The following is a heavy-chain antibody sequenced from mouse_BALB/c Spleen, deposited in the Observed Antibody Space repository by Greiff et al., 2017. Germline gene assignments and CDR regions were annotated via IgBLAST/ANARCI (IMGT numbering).Heavy chain of an antibody. CDR3: ARSYDYDGFAY. D-gene: IGHD2-4*01. J-gene: IGHJ3*01. CDR1: GFTFSSYT. V-gene: IGHV5-17*02. Sequence: EVKLVESGGGLVQPGGSLKLSCAASGFTFSSYTMSWVRQTPEKRLEWVAYICSGSSTIYYADTVKGRFTISRDNPKNTLFLQMTSLRSEDTAMYYCARSYDYDGFAYWGQGTLVTVSA. CDR2: ICSGSSTI.